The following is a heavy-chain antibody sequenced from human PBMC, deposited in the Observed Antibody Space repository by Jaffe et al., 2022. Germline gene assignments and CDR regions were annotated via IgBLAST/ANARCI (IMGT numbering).Heavy chain of an antibody. CDR3: ARYRGTGFDI. Sequence: QVQLQESGPGLVKPSETLSLTCTVSGGSFSNTNNYWSWIRQPAGKGLEWIGRIYVSGSTNYNPSLRSRVTISIDMSNSQFSLRLSSVTAADTAVYYCARYRGTGFDIWGQGTMVTVSS. CDR1: GGSFSNTNNY. J-gene: IGHJ3*02. D-gene: IGHD3-10*01. V-gene: IGHV4-61*02. CDR2: IYVSGST.